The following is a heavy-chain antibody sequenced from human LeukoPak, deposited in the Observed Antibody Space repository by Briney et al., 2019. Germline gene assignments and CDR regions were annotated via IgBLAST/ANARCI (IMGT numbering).Heavy chain of an antibody. CDR3: ASAMWRSQCTCPDY. Sequence: GGSLRLSCAASGFTFSNVWMGWFRQAPGKGLEWVGRIRKATEGGATDYAAPVQGRFTISRDDSSNTLYLQMNSLRTEDTAVYFCASAMWRSQCTCPDYWGQGTLVTVSS. CDR2: IRKATEGGAT. J-gene: IGHJ4*02. D-gene: IGHD3-16*01. CDR1: GFTFSNVW. V-gene: IGHV3-15*01.